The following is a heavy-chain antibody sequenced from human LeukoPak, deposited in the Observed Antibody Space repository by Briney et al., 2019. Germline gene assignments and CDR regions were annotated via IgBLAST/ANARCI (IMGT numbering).Heavy chain of an antibody. CDR1: GYRFTSYW. CDR3: ARPRGWNDGRDAFDI. D-gene: IGHD1-1*01. CDR2: IYPGDSDT. J-gene: IGHJ3*02. V-gene: IGHV5-51*01. Sequence: GESLKISCKASGYRFTSYWIGWVRQMPGKGLEWMGIIYPGDSDTRYSPSFQGQVTISADKSISTAYLQWSSLKASDTAMYYCARPRGWNDGRDAFDIWGQGTMVTVSS.